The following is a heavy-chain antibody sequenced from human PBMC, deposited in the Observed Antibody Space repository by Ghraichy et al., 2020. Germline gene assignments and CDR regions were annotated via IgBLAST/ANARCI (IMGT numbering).Heavy chain of an antibody. CDR3: ARDERPGTNTPFDY. V-gene: IGHV3-33*01. Sequence: GGSLRLSCVASGFTFSTYGMHWVRQAPGKGLEWVAVIWYDGSNKYYADSVKGRFTISRDNSKNTLYLQMNSLRAEDTALYYCARDERPGTNTPFDYWGQGTLVTVSS. CDR2: IWYDGSNK. D-gene: IGHD4-17*01. J-gene: IGHJ4*02. CDR1: GFTFSTYG.